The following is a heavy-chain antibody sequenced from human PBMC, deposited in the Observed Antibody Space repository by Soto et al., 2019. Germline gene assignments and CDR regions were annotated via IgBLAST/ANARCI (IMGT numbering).Heavy chain of an antibody. CDR1: GGSISSSSYY. V-gene: IGHV4-39*01. Sequence: PSETLSLTCTVSGGSISSSSYYWGWIRQPPGKGLEWIGSIYYSGSTYYNPSLKSRVTISVDTSKNQFSLKLSSVTAADTAVYYCARQTRFGELLFYFDYWGQGTLVTVSS. CDR3: ARQTRFGELLFYFDY. CDR2: IYYSGST. D-gene: IGHD3-10*01. J-gene: IGHJ4*02.